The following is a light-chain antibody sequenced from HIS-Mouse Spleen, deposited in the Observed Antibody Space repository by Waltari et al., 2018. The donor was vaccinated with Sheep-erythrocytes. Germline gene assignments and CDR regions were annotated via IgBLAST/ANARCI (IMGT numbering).Light chain of an antibody. CDR2: EGS. V-gene: IGLV2-23*01. J-gene: IGLJ3*02. CDR3: CSYAGSSTPWV. Sequence: QSALTQPPSASGSPGQSVTISCPGTISDVGGYNYVSLYQQHPGKAPKLMIYEGSKRPSGVSNRFSGSKSGNTASLTISGLQAEDEADYYCCSYAGSSTPWVFGGGTKLTVL. CDR1: ISDVGGYNY.